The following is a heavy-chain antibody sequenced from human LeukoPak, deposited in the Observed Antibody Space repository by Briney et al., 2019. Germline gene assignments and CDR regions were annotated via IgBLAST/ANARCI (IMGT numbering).Heavy chain of an antibody. CDR2: VYYSGST. D-gene: IGHD5-12*01. CDR1: GASMASYY. CDR3: GRGFGSGYDFPTYFYGMDL. J-gene: IGHJ6*02. Sequence: SETLSLTCTVSGASMASYYWSWIRQSPGKGLEWIGYVYYSGSTNYNPSVKSRVTISIDTSSHQFSLKVTYVTAADTAVYYCGRGFGSGYDFPTYFYGMDLWGRGTTVTVSS. V-gene: IGHV4-59*01.